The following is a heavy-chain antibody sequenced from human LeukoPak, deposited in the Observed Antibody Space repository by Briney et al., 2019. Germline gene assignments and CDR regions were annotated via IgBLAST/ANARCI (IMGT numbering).Heavy chain of an antibody. CDR2: ISGSGGST. D-gene: IGHD6-19*01. CDR3: AKDSSGWYGKGDFDY. V-gene: IGHV3-23*01. Sequence: PGGSLRLSCAASGFTFSSYAMSWVRQAPGKGLEWVSAISGSGGSTYYADSVKGRFTISRDNSKNTLYLQMNSLRAEDTAVYYCAKDSSGWYGKGDFDYWGQGTLVTVSS. J-gene: IGHJ4*02. CDR1: GFTFSSYA.